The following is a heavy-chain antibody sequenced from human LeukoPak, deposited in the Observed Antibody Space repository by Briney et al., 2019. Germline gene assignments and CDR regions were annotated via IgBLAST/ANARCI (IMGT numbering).Heavy chain of an antibody. CDR2: ISSNGGST. D-gene: IGHD3-22*01. CDR1: GFTFSSYA. J-gene: IGHJ4*02. CDR3: ARGGSYFDISGYYFY. V-gene: IGHV3-64*04. Sequence: AGGSLRLSCSASGFTFSSYAMHWVRQAPGKGLEYVPAISSNGGSTYYADSVKGRFTISRDNSKNTLYLQMNSLRTEDTAVYYCARGGSYFDISGYYFYWGQGTLVTVSS.